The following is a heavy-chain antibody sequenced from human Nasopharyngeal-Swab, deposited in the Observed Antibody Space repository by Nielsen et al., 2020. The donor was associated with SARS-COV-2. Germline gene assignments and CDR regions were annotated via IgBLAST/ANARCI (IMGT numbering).Heavy chain of an antibody. CDR3: ARDPTSVAGTGDYYYGMDV. CDR1: GYTFTGYY. Sequence: ASVNVSCKASGYTFTGYYMHWVRQAPGHGLEWMGRINPNSGGTNYAQKFQGRVTMTRDTSISTAYMELSRLRSDDTAVYYCARDPTSVAGTGDYYYGMDVWGQGTTVTVSS. D-gene: IGHD6-19*01. CDR2: INPNSGGT. J-gene: IGHJ6*02. V-gene: IGHV1-2*06.